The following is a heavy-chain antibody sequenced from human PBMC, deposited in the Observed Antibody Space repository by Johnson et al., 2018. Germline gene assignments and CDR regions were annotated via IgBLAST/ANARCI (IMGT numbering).Heavy chain of an antibody. CDR1: GFTFSTYG. J-gene: IGHJ6*03. V-gene: IGHV3-33*01. CDR2: IWYDGSNE. CDR3: ATISRTTIRGAAYFSTPETYHDCHVDV. Sequence: QVQLVESGGGVVQPGRSLRLSCAASGFTFSTYGMHWVRPAPGKGLEWVAIIWYDGSNEYYGASVQGRFTISRDNSQNTLYLQMNSLRVEETAVYFRATISRTTIRGAAYFSTPETYHDCHVDVWGKGTTLTVSS. D-gene: IGHD1-14*01.